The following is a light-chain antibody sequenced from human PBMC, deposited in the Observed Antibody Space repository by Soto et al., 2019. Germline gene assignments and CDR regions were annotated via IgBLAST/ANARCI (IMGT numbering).Light chain of an antibody. V-gene: IGKV3-20*01. CDR1: QSVNSDY. CDR2: GAS. CDR3: LQHYSYPWT. J-gene: IGKJ1*01. Sequence: EIVLTQSPGTLSLSPGERATLSCRASQSVNSDYLAWFQQKPGQAPRLLIYGASTRTTGIPDRFSGSGSGTEFTLTISSLQPEDFATYSCLQHYSYPWTFGQGTKVDIK.